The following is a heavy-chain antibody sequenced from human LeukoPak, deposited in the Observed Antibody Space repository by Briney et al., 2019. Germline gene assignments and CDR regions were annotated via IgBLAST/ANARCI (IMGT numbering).Heavy chain of an antibody. CDR1: GGSISSYY. CDR3: ARAVYDSSGYYSDTYFDL. D-gene: IGHD3-22*01. Sequence: SETLSLTCTVSGGSISSYYWSWIRQPPGKGLEWIGYIYYSGSTNYNPSLKSRVTISVDTSKNQFSLKLSSVTAADTAVYYCARAVYDSSGYYSDTYFDLCGRGTLVSVSS. CDR2: IYYSGST. V-gene: IGHV4-59*01. J-gene: IGHJ2*01.